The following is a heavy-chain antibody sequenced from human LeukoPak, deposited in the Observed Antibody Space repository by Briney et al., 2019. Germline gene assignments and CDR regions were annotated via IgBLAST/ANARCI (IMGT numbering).Heavy chain of an antibody. CDR2: ISSSSSYI. D-gene: IGHD3-3*01. V-gene: IGHV3-21*01. Sequence: GGTLRLSCAASGFTFSSYSMNWVRQAPGKGLEWVSSISSSSSYIYYADSVKGRFTISRDNAKNSLYLQMNSLRAEDTAVYYCARGISYDFWSGYLIYWGQGTLVTVSS. J-gene: IGHJ4*02. CDR3: ARGISYDFWSGYLIY. CDR1: GFTFSSYS.